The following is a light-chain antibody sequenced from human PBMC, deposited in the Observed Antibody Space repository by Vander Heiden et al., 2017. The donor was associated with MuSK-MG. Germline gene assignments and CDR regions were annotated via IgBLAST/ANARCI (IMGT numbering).Light chain of an antibody. J-gene: IGKJ2*01. V-gene: IGKV1-39*01. Sequence: DIQMTQSPSSLSASVGDRVTITCRASQSISSYLNWYQQKPGKAPKLLIYAASSLQSWVPSRFSGSGSGTDFTLTISRLQPEDFATYYCQQSDSTPRTFGQGTKMEIK. CDR3: QQSDSTPRT. CDR1: QSISSY. CDR2: AAS.